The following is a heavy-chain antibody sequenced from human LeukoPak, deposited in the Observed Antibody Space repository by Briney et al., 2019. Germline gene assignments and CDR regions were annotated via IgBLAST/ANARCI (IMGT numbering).Heavy chain of an antibody. CDR2: ISGSGGST. V-gene: IGHV3-23*01. D-gene: IGHD3-10*01. J-gene: IGHJ4*02. Sequence: PGGSLRLSCAASGFTFRSYCMSWVRHPPGRGLECVSGISGSGGSTYYADSVKGRFNISRDNSKNTLYLQMSSLRAEDTAVYYCAKGERGLLWFGELFYYFEYWGQGILVTVS. CDR3: AKGERGLLWFGELFYYFEY. CDR1: GFTFRSYC.